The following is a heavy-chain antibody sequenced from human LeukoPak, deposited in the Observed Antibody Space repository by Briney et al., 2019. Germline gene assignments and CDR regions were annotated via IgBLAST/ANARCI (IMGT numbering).Heavy chain of an antibody. Sequence: SETLSLTCTVSGGSISSSSYYWGWIRQPPGKGLEWIGSIYYSGSTNYNPSLKSRVTISVDTSKNQFSLKLNSVTAADTAVYYCAREYSSSWYGPWFDPWGKGTLVTVSS. CDR3: AREYSSSWYGPWFDP. CDR2: IYYSGST. V-gene: IGHV4-39*07. CDR1: GGSISSSSYY. J-gene: IGHJ5*02. D-gene: IGHD6-13*01.